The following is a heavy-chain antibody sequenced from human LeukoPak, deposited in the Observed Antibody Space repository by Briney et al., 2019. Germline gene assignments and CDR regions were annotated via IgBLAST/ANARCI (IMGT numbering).Heavy chain of an antibody. V-gene: IGHV1-8*01. CDR1: GYTFTSYD. Sequence: ASVKVSCKASGYTFTSYDINWVRQATGQGLEWMGWMNPNSGNTGYAQKFQGRVTMTGNTSISTAYMELSSLRSEDTAVYYCARVVRGVIITPPDYWGQGTLVTVSS. CDR2: MNPNSGNT. CDR3: ARVVRGVIITPPDY. D-gene: IGHD3-10*01. J-gene: IGHJ4*02.